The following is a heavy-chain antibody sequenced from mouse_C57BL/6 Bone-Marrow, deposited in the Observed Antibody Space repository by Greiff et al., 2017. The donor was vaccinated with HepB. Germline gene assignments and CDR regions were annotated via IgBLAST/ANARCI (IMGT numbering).Heavy chain of an antibody. J-gene: IGHJ3*01. D-gene: IGHD1-1*01. V-gene: IGHV5-12*01. CDR2: ISNGGGST. Sequence: EVKLVESGGGLVQPGGSLKLSCAASGFTFSDYYMYWVRQTPEKRLEWVAYISNGGGSTYYPDTVKGRFTISRDNAKNTLYLQMSRLKSEDTAMYYCARRAYYCGSRAWFAYWGQGTLVTVSA. CDR3: ARRAYYCGSRAWFAY. CDR1: GFTFSDYY.